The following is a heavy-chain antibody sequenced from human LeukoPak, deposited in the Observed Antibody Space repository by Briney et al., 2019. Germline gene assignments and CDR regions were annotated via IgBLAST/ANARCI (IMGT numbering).Heavy chain of an antibody. D-gene: IGHD3-10*01. CDR2: IYLDGSRA. CDR3: ATPAPHGSDPSLYYYYMDV. J-gene: IGHJ6*03. V-gene: IGHV3-7*01. Sequence: GGSLRLSCAVSGFTFTNYWMSWARQSPGKGLEWVANIYLDGSRAYYVDSVKGRFTISRDNAKNSLFLQMNSLSAEDTAVYYCATPAPHGSDPSLYYYYMDVWGKGTTVTISS. CDR1: GFTFTNYW.